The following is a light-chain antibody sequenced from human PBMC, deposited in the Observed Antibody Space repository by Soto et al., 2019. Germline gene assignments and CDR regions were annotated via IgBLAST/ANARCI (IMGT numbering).Light chain of an antibody. Sequence: DIQMTQSPSTLSGSVGDRVTITCRASQTISSWLAWYQQKPGKAPKLLIYKASTLKSGVPSRFSGSGSGTEFTLTISSLEPEDFAVYYCQQRSSWPPTITFGQGTRLEIK. CDR3: QQRSSWPPTIT. J-gene: IGKJ5*01. V-gene: IGKV1-5*03. CDR1: QTISSW. CDR2: KAS.